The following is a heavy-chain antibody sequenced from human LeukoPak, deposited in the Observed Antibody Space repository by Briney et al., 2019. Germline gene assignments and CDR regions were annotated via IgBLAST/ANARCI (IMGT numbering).Heavy chain of an antibody. CDR1: GGTFSSYA. Sequence: VASVKVSCKASGGTFSSYAISWVRQAPGQGLEWMGIINPSGGSTSYAQKFQGRVTMTRDTSTSTAYMELSRLRSDDTAVYYCARDLYYYGSGSYYFDYWGQGTLVTVSS. CDR3: ARDLYYYGSGSYYFDY. J-gene: IGHJ4*02. D-gene: IGHD3-10*01. V-gene: IGHV1-46*01. CDR2: INPSGGST.